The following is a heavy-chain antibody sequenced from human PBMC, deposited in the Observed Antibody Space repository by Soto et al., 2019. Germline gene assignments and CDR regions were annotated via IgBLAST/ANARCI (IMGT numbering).Heavy chain of an antibody. D-gene: IGHD6-13*01. CDR2: INPSGGST. CDR3: ARDWAAAVHFDY. J-gene: IGHJ4*02. Sequence: SVKVSCTASGYTFTSYYMHWVRQAPGQGLEWMGIINPSGGSTSYAQKFQGRVTMTRDTSTSTVYMELSSLRSEDTAVYYCARDWAAAVHFDYWGQGTLVTVSS. CDR1: GYTFTSYY. V-gene: IGHV1-46*01.